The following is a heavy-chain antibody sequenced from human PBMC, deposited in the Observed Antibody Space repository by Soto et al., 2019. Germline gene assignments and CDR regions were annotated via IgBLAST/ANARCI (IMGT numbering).Heavy chain of an antibody. D-gene: IGHD2-8*01. V-gene: IGHV4-39*01. CDR3: VSQRTSVLTQAYFDY. Sequence: SETLSLTCTISGGSVSNSNYYWGWIRQSPGKGLEWIGSVYYRGRSYSKSSVKSRVTISVDTSKNQFSLNLNSVTASDTAVYFCVSQRTSVLTQAYFDYWGPGALVTVS. J-gene: IGHJ4*02. CDR2: VYYRGRS. CDR1: GGSVSNSNYY.